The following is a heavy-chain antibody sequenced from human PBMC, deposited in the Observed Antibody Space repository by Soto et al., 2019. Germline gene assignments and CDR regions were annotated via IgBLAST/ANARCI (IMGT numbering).Heavy chain of an antibody. CDR3: ARDCGGGSCYPALGD. Sequence: EVQVVESGGGLIQPGGSLRLSCAASGFVVSATYMSWVRQAPGRGLQWVSFTYSGGSTYYADSVKGRFTISRDSSRNTLYLQMNSLSVEYKAVYYCARDCGGGSCYPALGDWGQGTLVTVSS. CDR1: GFVVSATY. D-gene: IGHD2-15*01. V-gene: IGHV3-53*01. CDR2: TYSGGST. J-gene: IGHJ4*02.